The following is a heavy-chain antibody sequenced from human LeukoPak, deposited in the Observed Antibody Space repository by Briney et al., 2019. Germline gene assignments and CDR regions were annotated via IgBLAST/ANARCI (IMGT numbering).Heavy chain of an antibody. V-gene: IGHV1-18*01. CDR1: GYTFTSFG. J-gene: IGHJ6*02. CDR2: ISAYNGNT. Sequence: ASVKVYCKASGYTFTSFGFSWVRQAPGQGLEWMGWISAYNGNTNYAQKLQGRVTMTTDTSTSTAYMELRSLRSDDTAVYYCARDTVTNDYYYYGMDVWGQGTTVTVSS. CDR3: ARDTVTNDYYYYGMDV. D-gene: IGHD4-11*01.